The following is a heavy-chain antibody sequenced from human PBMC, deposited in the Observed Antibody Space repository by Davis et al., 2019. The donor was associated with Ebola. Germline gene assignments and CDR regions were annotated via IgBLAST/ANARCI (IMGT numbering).Heavy chain of an antibody. V-gene: IGHV1-69*04. J-gene: IGHJ6*02. D-gene: IGHD3-10*01. CDR2: IITMLGIA. CDR3: ARALAYYDYYYYYGIDV. CDR1: AGTFSSYA. Sequence: SLMVSCKASAGTFSSYAISWLRQAPGQVLEWMGRIITMLGIANYAQKFQGRVTITADKFTSTAYMELSSLISEDTAVYYCARALAYYDYYYYYGIDVWGQGTTVTVSS.